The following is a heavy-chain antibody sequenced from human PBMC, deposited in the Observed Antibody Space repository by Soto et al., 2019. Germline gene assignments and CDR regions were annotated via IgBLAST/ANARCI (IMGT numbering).Heavy chain of an antibody. V-gene: IGHV4-59*01. D-gene: IGHD3-9*01. CDR2: IYYSGST. Sequence: SETLSLTCTVSGGSISSYYWSWIRQPPGKGLECIGYIYYSGSTNYNPSLKSRVTISVDTSKSQFSLKLSSVTAADTAVYYCARDLSYYDILTGYYNYYGMDVWGQGTTVTVSS. CDR3: ARDLSYYDILTGYYNYYGMDV. J-gene: IGHJ6*02. CDR1: GGSISSYY.